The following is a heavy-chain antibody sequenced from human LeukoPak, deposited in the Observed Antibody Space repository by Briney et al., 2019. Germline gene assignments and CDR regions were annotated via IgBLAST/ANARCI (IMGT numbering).Heavy chain of an antibody. CDR2: IWSDGSNI. V-gene: IGHV3-33*01. CDR3: SRNSGYSGRSSAIDD. D-gene: IGHD5-12*01. Sequence: GGGLRLSLAGSGFTFSDFGIHWVRPAPGKGLEGGAVIWSDGSNIYFAESVKGRFTISRDTSKNTLLLELNSTRAGDTAVYFCSRNSGYSGRSSAIDDCGQGSPVSASS. CDR1: GFTFSDFG. J-gene: IGHJ1*01.